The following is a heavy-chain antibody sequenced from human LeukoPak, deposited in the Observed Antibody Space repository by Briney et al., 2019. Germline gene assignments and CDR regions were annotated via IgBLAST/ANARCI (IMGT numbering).Heavy chain of an antibody. CDR3: ARFTRSASYEVY. V-gene: IGHV3-7*01. J-gene: IGHJ4*02. Sequence: GGALRLSCAASGFTFSNSWMSWVRKAPERGLEWVANIKADGSQKDYVDSMKGRFTVSRDNAKNSVYLEKKSLRVEDTAIYYCARFTRSASYEVYWGQGTLVTVSS. CDR1: GFTFSNSW. CDR2: IKADGSQK. D-gene: IGHD3-10*01.